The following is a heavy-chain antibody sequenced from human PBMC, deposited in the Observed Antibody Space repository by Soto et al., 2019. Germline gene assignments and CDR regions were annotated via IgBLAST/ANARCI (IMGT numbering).Heavy chain of an antibody. J-gene: IGHJ3*02. CDR1: GFSLSTSGVG. D-gene: IGHD4-17*01. V-gene: IGHV2-5*02. CDR2: IYWDDDK. CDR3: AHTGYGDYPDAFDI. Sequence: QITLKESGPTLVKPTQTLTLTCTFSGFSLSTSGVGVGWIRQPPGKALEWLALIYWDDDKRYSPSLKSRLTTTKDPSKNQVVLTTTNMDPVDTATYYCAHTGYGDYPDAFDIWGQGTMVTVSS.